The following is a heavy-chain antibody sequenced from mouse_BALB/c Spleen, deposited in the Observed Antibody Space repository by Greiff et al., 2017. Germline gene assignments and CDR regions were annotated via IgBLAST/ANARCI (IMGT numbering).Heavy chain of an antibody. CDR3: TREGYGSSYFDD. D-gene: IGHD1-1*01. V-gene: IGHV1-69*02. CDR2: IYPSDSYT. CDR1: GYTFTSYW. Sequence: QVQLQQSGAELVRPGASVKLSCKASGYTFTSYWINWVKQRPGQGLEWIGNIYPSDSYTNYNQKFKDKATLTVDKSSSTAYMQLSSPTSEDSAVYYCTREGYGSSYFDDWGQGTTLTVSS. J-gene: IGHJ2*01.